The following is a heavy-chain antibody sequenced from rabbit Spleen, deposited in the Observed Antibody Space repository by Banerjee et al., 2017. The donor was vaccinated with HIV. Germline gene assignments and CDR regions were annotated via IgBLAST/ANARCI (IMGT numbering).Heavy chain of an antibody. CDR3: ARDTGSSFSTYGMDL. CDR1: GVSFSSSSY. J-gene: IGHJ6*01. D-gene: IGHD8-1*01. CDR2: IYTGSSGSP. V-gene: IGHV1S40*01. Sequence: QSLEESGGDLVKPGASLTLTCTASGVSFSSSSYMCWVRQAPGKGLEWIACIYTGSSGSPYYASWAKGRFTIAKTSSTTVTLQMTSLTAADTATYFCARDTGSSFSTYGMDLWGQGTLVTVS.